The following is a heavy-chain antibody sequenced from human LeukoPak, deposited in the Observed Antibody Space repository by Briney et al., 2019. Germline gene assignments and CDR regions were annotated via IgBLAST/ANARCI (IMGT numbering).Heavy chain of an antibody. V-gene: IGHV3-11*01. D-gene: IGHD2-21*02. CDR3: ARIGDPGGDNWFDP. J-gene: IGHJ5*02. Sequence: GGSLRLSCAASGFTFSDYYMSWIRQAPGKGLEWVSYISSSGSTIYYADSVKGRFTISRDNAKNSLYLQMNSLRAEDTALYYCARIGDPGGDNWFDPWGQGTLVTVSS. CDR2: ISSSGSTI. CDR1: GFTFSDYY.